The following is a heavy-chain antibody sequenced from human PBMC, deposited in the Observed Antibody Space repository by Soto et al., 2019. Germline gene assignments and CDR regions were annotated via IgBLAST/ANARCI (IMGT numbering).Heavy chain of an antibody. V-gene: IGHV4-30-2*01. D-gene: IGHD3-3*01. CDR1: GGSISSGGYS. Sequence: QLQLQESGSGLVKPSQTLSLTCAVSGGSISSGGYSWSWIRQPPGKGLEWIGYIYHSGSTDYNPSLQSRGTISVDRSKNQFSLKMSSVTAADTAVYYCAREDGDDFWSGYYTGWFDPWGQGTLVTVSS. CDR2: IYHSGST. J-gene: IGHJ5*02. CDR3: AREDGDDFWSGYYTGWFDP.